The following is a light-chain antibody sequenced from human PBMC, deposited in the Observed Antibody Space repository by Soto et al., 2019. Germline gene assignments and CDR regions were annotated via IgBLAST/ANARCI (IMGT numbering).Light chain of an antibody. Sequence: QSALTQPPSASGSPGQSVTISCTGTSSDVGGYNFVSWYQQQPGKAPKLIIYEINKRPSGVPDRFSGSKSGNTASLTVSGLQAEDEADYYCTSYAGSNNRYVFGTGTKLNVL. CDR2: EIN. CDR3: TSYAGSNNRYV. J-gene: IGLJ1*01. CDR1: SSDVGGYNF. V-gene: IGLV2-8*01.